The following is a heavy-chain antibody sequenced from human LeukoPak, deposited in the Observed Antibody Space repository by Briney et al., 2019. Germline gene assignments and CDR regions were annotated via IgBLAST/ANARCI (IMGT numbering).Heavy chain of an antibody. CDR2: IRYDGSNK. Sequence: GGSLRLSCAASGFTFSSYGMHWVRQAPGKGLEWVAVIRYDGSNKYYADSVKGRFTISRDNSKNTLYLQMNSLRAEDTAVYYCAKVGVLRSVDYWGQGTLVTVSS. V-gene: IGHV3-30*02. J-gene: IGHJ4*02. CDR3: AKVGVLRSVDY. CDR1: GFTFSSYG.